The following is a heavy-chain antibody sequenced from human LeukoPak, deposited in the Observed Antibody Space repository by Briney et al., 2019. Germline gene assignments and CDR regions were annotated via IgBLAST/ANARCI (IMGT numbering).Heavy chain of an antibody. J-gene: IGHJ6*03. D-gene: IGHD1-7*01. CDR1: GYTFTGYY. CDR3: ARDKISITGTTSADYYYYYYMDV. V-gene: IGHV1-2*02. Sequence: ASVKVSCKASGYTFTGYYMHWVRQAPGQGLEWMGWINPNSGDTNYAQKFQGRVTMTRDTSISTAYMELSRLRSDDTAVYYCARDKISITGTTSADYYYYYYMDVWGKGTTVTVSS. CDR2: INPNSGDT.